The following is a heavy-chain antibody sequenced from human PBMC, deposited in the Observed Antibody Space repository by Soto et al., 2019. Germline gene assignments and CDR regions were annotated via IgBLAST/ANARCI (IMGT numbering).Heavy chain of an antibody. CDR1: GYTFINYH. V-gene: IGHV1-18*01. Sequence: QVQLVQSGGEVKKPGASVTVSCKASGYTFINYHITWVRQAPGQGLEWMAWINTYNGMTDYAQRIQGRGTMTRDTSTSTAYMELRNLGSDDTAVYFCAKSPRGEMATDWGQGTLVTVSS. J-gene: IGHJ4*02. CDR3: AKSPRGEMATD. D-gene: IGHD5-12*01. CDR2: INTYNGMT.